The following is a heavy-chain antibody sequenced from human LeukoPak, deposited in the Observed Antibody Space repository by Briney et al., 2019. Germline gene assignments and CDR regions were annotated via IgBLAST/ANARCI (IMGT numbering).Heavy chain of an antibody. CDR3: ARQGHNFFDY. V-gene: IGHV5-10-1*01. CDR2: IDPSDSYT. CDR1: GYSFTSYW. Sequence: GESLKISCKGSGYSFTSYWISWVRQMPGKGLEWMGRIDPSDSYTNYSPSFQGHVSISADKSISTAYLQWSTLKASDTAMYYCARQGHNFFDYWGQGTLVTVSS. J-gene: IGHJ4*02.